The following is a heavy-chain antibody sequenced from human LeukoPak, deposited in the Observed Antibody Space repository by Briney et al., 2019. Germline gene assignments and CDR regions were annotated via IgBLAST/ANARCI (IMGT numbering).Heavy chain of an antibody. D-gene: IGHD3-10*02. CDR2: INPSGST. V-gene: IGHV4-34*01. CDR1: GGSFSGYF. Sequence: PSETLSLTCGVYGGSFSGYFWSWIRQPPGKGLEWIGEINPSGSTNYNPSLKSRVTISGDTSENQFSLKVNSVTAADTAVYYCARFGMFWGQGTLVTVSS. J-gene: IGHJ4*02. CDR3: ARFGMF.